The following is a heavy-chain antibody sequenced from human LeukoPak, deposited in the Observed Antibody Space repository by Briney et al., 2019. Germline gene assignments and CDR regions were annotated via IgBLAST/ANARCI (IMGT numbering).Heavy chain of an antibody. CDR3: AKGGDILTGYYNYYYYYYMDV. V-gene: IGHV3-23*01. CDR2: ISGSGGST. CDR1: GFTFSSYA. D-gene: IGHD3-9*01. J-gene: IGHJ6*03. Sequence: PGGSLRLSCAASGFTFSSYAMSWVRQAPGKGLEWVSAISGSGGSTYYADSVKGRFTISRDNSKNTLYLQMNSLRAEDTAVYYSAKGGDILTGYYNYYYYYYMDVWGKGTTVTVSS.